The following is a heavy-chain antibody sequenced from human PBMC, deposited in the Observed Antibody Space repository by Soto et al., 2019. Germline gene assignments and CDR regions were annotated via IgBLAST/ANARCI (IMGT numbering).Heavy chain of an antibody. V-gene: IGHV4-30-4*01. Sequence: NPSETLSLTSTVSGCYISSGDYYCSWIRDPPGKGLEWIGYIYYSGSTYYNPSLKSRVTISVDTSKNQFSLKLSSVTAADTAVYYCARDAYYYDSSGSHDAFDIWGQGTMVT. CDR1: GCYISSGDYY. CDR3: ARDAYYYDSSGSHDAFDI. J-gene: IGHJ3*02. D-gene: IGHD3-22*01. CDR2: IYYSGST.